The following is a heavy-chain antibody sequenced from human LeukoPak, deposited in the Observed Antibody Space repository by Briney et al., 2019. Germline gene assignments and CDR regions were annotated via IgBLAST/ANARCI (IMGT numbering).Heavy chain of an antibody. Sequence: GASVKVSCKASGYTFTSYGIRWVRQAPGQGLEWMGWISAYNGNTNYAQKLQGRVTMTTDTSTSTAYMELRSLRSDDTAVYYCAGMRTIVGATAWFDPWGQGTLVTVSS. V-gene: IGHV1-18*01. D-gene: IGHD1-26*01. CDR3: AGMRTIVGATAWFDP. J-gene: IGHJ5*02. CDR1: GYTFTSYG. CDR2: ISAYNGNT.